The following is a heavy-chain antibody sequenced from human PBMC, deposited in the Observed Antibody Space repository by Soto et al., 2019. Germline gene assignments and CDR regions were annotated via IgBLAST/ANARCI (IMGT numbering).Heavy chain of an antibody. J-gene: IGHJ3*02. D-gene: IGHD3-9*01. CDR1: GGTFSSYT. CDR3: AREVPLLFFDRLYGDFVI. Sequence: GASVKVSCKASGGTFSSYTISWVRQAPGQGLEWMGRIIPILGIANYAQKFQGRVTITADKSTSTAYMELSSLRSEDTAVYYCAREVPLLFFDRLYGDFVIWCQGTMVTVSS. V-gene: IGHV1-69*04. CDR2: IIPILGIA.